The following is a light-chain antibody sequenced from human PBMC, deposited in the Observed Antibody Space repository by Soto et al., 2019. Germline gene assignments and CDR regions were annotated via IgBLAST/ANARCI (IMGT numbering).Light chain of an antibody. Sequence: QSVLTQPPSASGSPGQSVTISCTGTSSDVGGYKYVSWYQQHPGKGPKLMIYEVSKRPSGVPDRFSGSKSGNTASLTVSGLQAEDEADYYCSSYAGSNNVVFGGGTKLTVL. V-gene: IGLV2-8*01. CDR2: EVS. CDR1: SSDVGGYKY. J-gene: IGLJ2*01. CDR3: SSYAGSNNVV.